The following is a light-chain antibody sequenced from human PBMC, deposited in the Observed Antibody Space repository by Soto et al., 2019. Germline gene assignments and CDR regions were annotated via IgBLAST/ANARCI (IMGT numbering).Light chain of an antibody. CDR3: QHYYGYSWT. V-gene: IGKV1-5*03. Sequence: DIQMTQSPSTLSASVGDRVTITCRASQSISSWLAWYQQKPGKDPKLLIYKASNLENGVPSRFSGSGSGTEFTLTITSLQPEDFATYYCQHYYGYSWTFGQGTKVEI. CDR1: QSISSW. CDR2: KAS. J-gene: IGKJ1*01.